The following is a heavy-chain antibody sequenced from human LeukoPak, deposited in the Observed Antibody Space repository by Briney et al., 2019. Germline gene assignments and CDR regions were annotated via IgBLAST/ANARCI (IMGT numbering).Heavy chain of an antibody. D-gene: IGHD3-16*01. CDR3: AKDIQGYGIFYGMDV. J-gene: IGHJ6*02. V-gene: IGHV3-9*01. Sequence: GGSLRLSCAASGFTFDDYAMHWVRQAPGKGLEWVSGISWNSGSIGYADSVKGRFTISRDNTKNSLYLQMNSLRAEDTALYYCAKDIQGYGIFYGMDVWGQGTTDTVSS. CDR1: GFTFDDYA. CDR2: ISWNSGSI.